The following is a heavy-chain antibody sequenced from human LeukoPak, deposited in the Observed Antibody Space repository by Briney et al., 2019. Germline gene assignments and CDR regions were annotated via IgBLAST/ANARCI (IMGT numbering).Heavy chain of an antibody. CDR1: GYTFTGYY. CDR3: ARDKSGNSGWYSYFDY. V-gene: IGHV1-69*06. D-gene: IGHD6-19*01. CDR2: IIPIFGTT. J-gene: IGHJ4*02. Sequence: GASVKVSCKASGYTFTGYYMHWVRQAPGQGLEWMGGIIPIFGTTNYAQKFQGRVTITADKSTSTAYMELSSLRSDDTAVYYCARDKSGNSGWYSYFDYWGQGTLVTVSS.